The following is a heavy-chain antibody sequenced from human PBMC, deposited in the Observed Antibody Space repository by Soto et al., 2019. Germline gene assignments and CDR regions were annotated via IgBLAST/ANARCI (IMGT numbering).Heavy chain of an antibody. CDR1: GGCISSSSYY. D-gene: IGHD2-15*01. CDR3: ARGYCSGGSCYDSGFVY. CDR2: VDYSGST. J-gene: IGHJ4*02. V-gene: IGHV4-39*01. Sequence: PSETLSLTCTVSGGCISSSSYYWGWIRHPPGKGLEWIGSVDYSGSTYYTPSLKSRVTISVDTSKNQFSLKLSSVTAADTAVYYCARGYCSGGSCYDSGFVYWGQGTLVTVSS.